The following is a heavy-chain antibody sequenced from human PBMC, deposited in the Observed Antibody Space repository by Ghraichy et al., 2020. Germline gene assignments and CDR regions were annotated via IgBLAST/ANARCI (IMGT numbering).Heavy chain of an antibody. J-gene: IGHJ4*02. Sequence: SETLSLTCAVYGGSFSGYYWSWIRQPPGKGLEWIGELNHSGSTNYNPSLKSRVTISVDTSKNQFSLKLSSVTAADTAVYYCARVVMVRGVIKFDYWGQGTLGTVSS. CDR1: GGSFSGYY. V-gene: IGHV4-34*01. CDR3: ARVVMVRGVIKFDY. D-gene: IGHD3-10*01. CDR2: LNHSGST.